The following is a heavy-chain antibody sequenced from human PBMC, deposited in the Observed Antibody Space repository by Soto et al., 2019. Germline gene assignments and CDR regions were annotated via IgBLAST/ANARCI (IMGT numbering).Heavy chain of an antibody. Sequence: ASVKVSCKASGYTFTVYYMHWVRQAPGQGLEWMGWINPNSGGTNYAQKFQGWVTMTRDTSISTAYMELSRLRSDDTAVYYCARESYCSGGSCYLEPAFDIWGQGTMVTVSS. D-gene: IGHD2-15*01. V-gene: IGHV1-2*04. CDR1: GYTFTVYY. CDR2: INPNSGGT. J-gene: IGHJ3*02. CDR3: ARESYCSGGSCYLEPAFDI.